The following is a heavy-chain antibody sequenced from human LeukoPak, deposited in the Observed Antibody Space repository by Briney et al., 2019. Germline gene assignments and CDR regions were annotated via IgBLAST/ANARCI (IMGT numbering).Heavy chain of an antibody. CDR3: AKGLRYSDN. D-gene: IGHD3-9*01. Sequence: GGSLRLPCASSGFTFSSYGMHWVRQAPGKGLEWVAVISYDGSNKHYADSVKGRFTISRDNSKNTLYLQMNSLRADDTAVYYCAKGLRYSDNWGQGTLVTVSS. CDR1: GFTFSSYG. V-gene: IGHV3-30*18. CDR2: ISYDGSNK. J-gene: IGHJ4*02.